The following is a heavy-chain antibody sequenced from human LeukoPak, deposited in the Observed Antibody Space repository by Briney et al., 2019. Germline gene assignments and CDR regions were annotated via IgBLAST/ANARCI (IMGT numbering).Heavy chain of an antibody. CDR3: GRGFTYGYPLDY. J-gene: IGHJ4*02. Sequence: GASVKDSCKASGYTFTSYDSNWVRQVTGQGLEWMGWMNSANGNTGYSQTFQDRLTITRDTSISTAYMDLSSLVSEDTAVYCCGRGFTYGYPLDYWGQGTLVTVSS. D-gene: IGHD5-18*01. V-gene: IGHV1-8*01. CDR1: GYTFTSYD. CDR2: MNSANGNT.